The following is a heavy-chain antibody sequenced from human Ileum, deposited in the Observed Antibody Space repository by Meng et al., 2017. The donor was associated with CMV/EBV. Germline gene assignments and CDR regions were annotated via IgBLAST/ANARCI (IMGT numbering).Heavy chain of an antibody. CDR1: GGSISTYY. CDR3: AGDWGPYSSRGYFDP. D-gene: IGHD6-13*01. J-gene: IGHJ5*02. Sequence: QVHLPGPGPGPVKPSETLSLPCAVSGGSISTYYWTWVRQPAGKGLEWIGRINAGGSTNDNPSLKSRVTMSVDTSKNQFSLKVTSVTAADTAVYYCAGDWGPYSSRGYFDPWGQGTLVTVSS. CDR2: INAGGST. V-gene: IGHV4-4*07.